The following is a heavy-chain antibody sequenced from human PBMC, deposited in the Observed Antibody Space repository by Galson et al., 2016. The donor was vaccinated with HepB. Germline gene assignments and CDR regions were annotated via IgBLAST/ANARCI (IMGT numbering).Heavy chain of an antibody. Sequence: LRLSCAASGFPFSSYDMHWVRQSTGKGLEWVSGIGTAGDTFYAGSVKGRFNISRENAENSLYLQMNSLRVGGTAVYYCARGGLGYCTGGGCTPFDPWGQGTLVTVSS. J-gene: IGHJ5*02. CDR1: GFPFSSYD. CDR3: ARGGLGYCTGGGCTPFDP. D-gene: IGHD2-8*02. CDR2: IGTAGDT. V-gene: IGHV3-13*01.